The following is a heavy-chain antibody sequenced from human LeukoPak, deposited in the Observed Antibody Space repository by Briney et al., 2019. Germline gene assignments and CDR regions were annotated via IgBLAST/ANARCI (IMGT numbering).Heavy chain of an antibody. D-gene: IGHD4-17*01. CDR3: AKTVTTVTTSDY. J-gene: IGHJ4*02. CDR2: ISGSGGST. CDR1: GFTFSNAW. V-gene: IGHV3-23*01. Sequence: GGSLRLSCAASGFTFSNAWMNWVRQAPGKGLEWVSAISGSGGSTYYADSVKGRFTISRDNSKNTLYLQMNSLRAEDTAVYYCAKTVTTVTTSDYWGQGTLVTVSS.